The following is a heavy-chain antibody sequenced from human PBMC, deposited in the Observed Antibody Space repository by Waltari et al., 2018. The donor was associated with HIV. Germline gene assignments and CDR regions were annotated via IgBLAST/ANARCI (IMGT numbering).Heavy chain of an antibody. CDR2: IYRTGTT. J-gene: IGHJ3*01. V-gene: IGHV4-38-2*02. CDR3: ARDQDYYDSSGYTCYAFDP. Sequence: QVRLQESGPGLVKPSETLSLTCSVSASSINSRYYWGWLRQAPGKGLEWIGSIYRTGTTYYNPSLKSRVSISLNMSRNQFSLKWTSVTAADTAVYYCARDQDYYDSSGYTCYAFDPWGQGTMVIVSS. D-gene: IGHD3-22*01. CDR1: ASSINSRYY.